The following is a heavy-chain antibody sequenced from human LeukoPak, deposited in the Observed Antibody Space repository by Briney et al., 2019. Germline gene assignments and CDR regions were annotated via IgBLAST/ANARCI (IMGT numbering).Heavy chain of an antibody. J-gene: IGHJ4*02. CDR3: AKDQSSFCSRSSCYGLQY. D-gene: IGHD2-2*01. CDR1: GFTFSDYS. V-gene: IGHV3-21*01. CDR2: ISSLSRYI. Sequence: GGSLRLSCAASGFTFSDYSMHWVRQAPGKGLEWVSCISSLSRYIYYADSVKGRFTISRDNSKNTLYLQMNSLRTEDTAVYYCAKDQSSFCSRSSCYGLQYWGQGTLATVSS.